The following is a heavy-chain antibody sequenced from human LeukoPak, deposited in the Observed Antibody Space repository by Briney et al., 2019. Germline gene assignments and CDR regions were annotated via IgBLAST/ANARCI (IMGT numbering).Heavy chain of an antibody. V-gene: IGHV3-49*04. CDR2: IRRKAHGGTT. CDR3: TRVTYYYDNSGYFHFDS. CDR1: GFTLGDYA. Sequence: GGSLRLSCTTSGFTLGDYAMSWARQAPGKGLEWVSFIRRKAHGGTTEYAASVKGRFSSSRDDSKSIAYLQMNSLKTEDTAVYFCTRVTYYYDNSGYFHFDSWGQGSLVTVSS. J-gene: IGHJ4*02. D-gene: IGHD3-22*01.